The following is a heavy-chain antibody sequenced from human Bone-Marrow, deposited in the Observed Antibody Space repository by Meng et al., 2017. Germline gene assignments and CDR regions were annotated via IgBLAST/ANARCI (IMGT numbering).Heavy chain of an antibody. Sequence: SETLSLTCTVSGGSISSSSYYWGWIRQPPGKGLEWIGSIYYSGSTYYNPSLKSRVTISVDTSKNQFSLKLSSVTAADTAVYYCARGMQQWQRRQKNYFDYWGQGMLVTVSS. CDR1: GGSISSSSYY. CDR3: ARGMQQWQRRQKNYFDY. D-gene: IGHD6-25*01. V-gene: IGHV4-39*07. CDR2: IYYSGST. J-gene: IGHJ4*02.